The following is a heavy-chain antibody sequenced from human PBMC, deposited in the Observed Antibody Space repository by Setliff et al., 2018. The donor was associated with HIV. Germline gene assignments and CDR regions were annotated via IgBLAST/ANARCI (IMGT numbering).Heavy chain of an antibody. Sequence: SETLSLTCTVSGGSINSIDSYWAWIRQPPGKGLEWIGSIYFTGSSDNNPSLKSRVTLSVDTSKHQFSLKLSSVTAADTAVYYCARVQMAYAAFDVWGQGTMVTVSS. CDR3: ARVQMAYAAFDV. J-gene: IGHJ3*01. V-gene: IGHV4-61*05. D-gene: IGHD4-17*01. CDR1: GGSINSIDSY. CDR2: IYFTGSS.